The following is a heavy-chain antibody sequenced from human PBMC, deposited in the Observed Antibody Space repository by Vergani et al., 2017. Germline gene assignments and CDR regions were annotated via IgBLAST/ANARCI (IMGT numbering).Heavy chain of an antibody. Sequence: QVQLVQSGAEVKKPGASVKVSCRASGYSFSSYDISWVRQATGQGLEWMGWMNPNSGTTGYAQKFQGRVTMTRNTSINTAYMELSSLRSEDTAVYYCARNPSNGGVFDPWGQGTLVIVSS. CDR2: MNPNSGTT. CDR1: GYSFSSYD. D-gene: IGHD3-3*01. CDR3: ARNPSNGGVFDP. V-gene: IGHV1-8*01. J-gene: IGHJ5*02.